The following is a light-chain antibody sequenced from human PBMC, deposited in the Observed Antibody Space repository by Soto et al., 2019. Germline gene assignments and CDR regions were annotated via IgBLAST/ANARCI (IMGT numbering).Light chain of an antibody. CDR3: CSYAGSYTLV. J-gene: IGLJ2*01. CDR2: DVS. Sequence: QSVLTQPRSVSGSPGQSVTISCTGTSSDVGGYNYVSWYQQHPGKAPKLMVSDVSKRPSGVPDRFSGSKSGNTASVTISGLQAEDEADYYCCSYAGSYTLVFGGGTKLTVL. CDR1: SSDVGGYNY. V-gene: IGLV2-11*01.